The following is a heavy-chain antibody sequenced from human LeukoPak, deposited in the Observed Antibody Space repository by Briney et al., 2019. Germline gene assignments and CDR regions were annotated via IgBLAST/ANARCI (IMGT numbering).Heavy chain of an antibody. CDR2: IYSGGTI. J-gene: IGHJ3*01. CDR3: ARAVASGWYVAFDV. D-gene: IGHD6-19*01. Sequence: PGGSLPLSCVASGFTITSNYMSWVRQAPGKGLEWVSVIYSGGTIFYADSMQGRFTISRDSSKNTLFLQMSSLRAEDTAVYYCARAVASGWYVAFDVWGQRKMLTASS. V-gene: IGHV3-53*01. CDR1: GFTITSNY.